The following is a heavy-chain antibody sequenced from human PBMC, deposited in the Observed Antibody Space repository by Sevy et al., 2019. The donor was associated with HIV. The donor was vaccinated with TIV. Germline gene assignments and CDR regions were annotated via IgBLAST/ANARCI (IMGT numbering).Heavy chain of an antibody. Sequence: SETLSLTCTVSGDSFSSYYWSWIRQTPGKGLEWIGYIFHNGTTNSKPSLRSRVTISVYTSKNQLSLKLRSVTAADTAVYYCARGKVLFDHWGQGILVTVSS. V-gene: IGHV4-59*01. CDR3: ARGKVLFDH. CDR1: GDSFSSYY. D-gene: IGHD3-10*01. CDR2: IFHNGTT. J-gene: IGHJ4*02.